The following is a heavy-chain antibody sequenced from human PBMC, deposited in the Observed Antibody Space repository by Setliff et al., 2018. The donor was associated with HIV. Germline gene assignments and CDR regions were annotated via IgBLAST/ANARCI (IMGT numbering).Heavy chain of an antibody. J-gene: IGHJ4*02. CDR2: ISSGSLST. D-gene: IGHD6-13*01. CDR3: TRGYSSSWYSFN. V-gene: IGHV3-21*01. CDR1: GFTVNTLNIYA. Sequence: GGSLRLSCAASGFTVNTLNIYAMSWVRQAPGKGLEWVSSISSGSLSTYYADLVKGRFTISRDNAKRSLFLQMSSLRVEDTAIYYCTRGYSSSWYSFNWGRGTLVTVSS.